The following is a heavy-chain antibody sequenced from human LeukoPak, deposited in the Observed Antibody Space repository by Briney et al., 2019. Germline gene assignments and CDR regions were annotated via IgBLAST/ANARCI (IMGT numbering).Heavy chain of an antibody. D-gene: IGHD3-10*01. CDR1: GGSFSGYY. J-gene: IGHJ4*02. V-gene: IGHV4-34*01. CDR3: ARVGRYYGSGSYPDY. Sequence: SETLSLTCAVYGGSFSGYYWSWIRQPPGKGLEWIGEINHSGSTNYNPSLKSRVTISVDTSKNQFSLKLNSVTAADTAVYYCARVGRYYGSGSYPDYWGQGTLVTVSS. CDR2: INHSGST.